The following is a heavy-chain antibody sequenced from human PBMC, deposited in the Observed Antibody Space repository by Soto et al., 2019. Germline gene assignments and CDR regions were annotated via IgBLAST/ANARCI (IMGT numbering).Heavy chain of an antibody. V-gene: IGHV4-4*07. CDR1: GGSISSFF. D-gene: IGHD2-21*01. CDR3: ARSTRDKDFDF. J-gene: IGHJ4*02. Sequence: QVQLQESGPGLVKPSETLSLTCTVSGGSISSFFWTWIRQPAGKGLEWIGRIHSSGSTSYNPSLGSRVTMSVDTSMNQFSLKLSSVTAADAAVYYCARSTRDKDFDFWGQGTLVTVSS. CDR2: IHSSGST.